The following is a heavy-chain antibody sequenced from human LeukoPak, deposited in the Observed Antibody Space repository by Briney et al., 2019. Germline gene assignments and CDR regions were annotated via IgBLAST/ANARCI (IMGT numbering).Heavy chain of an antibody. CDR3: ARGKGDYLNNWFDP. V-gene: IGHV3-30*02. Sequence: GGSLRLSCAASGFTFSSCGMHWVRQAPGKGLEWVAFIRYGGSNKYYADSVKGRFTISRDNAKNSLYLQMNSLRAEDTAVYYCARGKGDYLNNWFDPWGQGTLVTVSS. CDR2: IRYGGSNK. J-gene: IGHJ5*02. CDR1: GFTFSSCG. D-gene: IGHD4-17*01.